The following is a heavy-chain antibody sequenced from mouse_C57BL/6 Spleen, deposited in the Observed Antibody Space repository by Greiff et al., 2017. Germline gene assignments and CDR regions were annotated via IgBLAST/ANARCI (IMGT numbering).Heavy chain of an antibody. CDR2: INPYNGGT. Sequence: EVQLQQSGPVLVKPGASVKMSCKASGYKFTDYYMNWVKQSHGKSLEWIGVINPYNGGTSYNQKFKGKATLTVDKSSSTAYMELNSLTSEDSAVYYCARRGYYGHVGDYWGQGTTLTVSS. V-gene: IGHV1-19*01. CDR1: GYKFTDYY. CDR3: ARRGYYGHVGDY. D-gene: IGHD2-1*01. J-gene: IGHJ2*01.